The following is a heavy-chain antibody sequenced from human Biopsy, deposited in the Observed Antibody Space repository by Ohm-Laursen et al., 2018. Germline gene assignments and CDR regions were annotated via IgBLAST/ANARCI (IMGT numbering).Heavy chain of an antibody. CDR1: GFTFSASA. D-gene: IGHD3-10*01. Sequence: LTLTCAASGFTFSASAVRWVRQASGKGLEWVGRIRSKAKSYATAYAASVTGRFTISRDDSKNTTYLQMNSLKTEDTAVYYCPLEGAGFDNWGQGTLVTVSS. V-gene: IGHV3-73*01. CDR2: IRSKAKSYAT. J-gene: IGHJ4*02. CDR3: PLEGAGFDN.